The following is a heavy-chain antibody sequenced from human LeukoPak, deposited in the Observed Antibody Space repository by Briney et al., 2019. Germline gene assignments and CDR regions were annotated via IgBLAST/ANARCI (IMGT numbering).Heavy chain of an antibody. Sequence: PSETLSLTCAVYGGSFSDYYWSWIRQPPGKGLEWIGYIFYSGSTYYNPSLKSRVTISIDTSKNQFSLKLSSVTAADTAVYYCARHEYSSGWYVNWGQGTLVTVSS. D-gene: IGHD6-19*01. CDR1: GGSFSDYY. V-gene: IGHV4-34*12. CDR3: ARHEYSSGWYVN. CDR2: IFYSGST. J-gene: IGHJ4*02.